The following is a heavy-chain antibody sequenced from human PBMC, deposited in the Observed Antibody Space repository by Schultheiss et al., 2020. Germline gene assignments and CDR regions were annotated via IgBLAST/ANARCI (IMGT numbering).Heavy chain of an antibody. J-gene: IGHJ6*02. CDR1: GGTFSSYT. D-gene: IGHD1-7*01. Sequence: SVKVSCKASGGTFSSYTISWVRQAPGQGLEWMGRIIPILGIANYAQKFQGRVTITADESTSTAYMELSSLRSEDTAVYYCARGSITGTTSSLYYYYYGMDVWGQGTTVTVSS. V-gene: IGHV1-69*02. CDR2: IIPILGIA. CDR3: ARGSITGTTSSLYYYYYGMDV.